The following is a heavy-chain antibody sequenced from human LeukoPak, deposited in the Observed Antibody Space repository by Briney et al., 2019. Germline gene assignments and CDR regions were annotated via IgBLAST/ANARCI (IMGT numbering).Heavy chain of an antibody. Sequence: GGSLRLSCAASGFTFSNAGMSWVRQAPGKGLEWVGRIKSKTDGGTTDYAAPVKGRFTISRDDSKNTLYLQMNSLKTEDTAVYYCTTNRYYYESSGYYYQDYWGQGTLVTVSS. CDR2: IKSKTDGGTT. CDR3: TTNRYYYESSGYYYQDY. J-gene: IGHJ4*02. CDR1: GFTFSNAG. V-gene: IGHV3-15*01. D-gene: IGHD3-22*01.